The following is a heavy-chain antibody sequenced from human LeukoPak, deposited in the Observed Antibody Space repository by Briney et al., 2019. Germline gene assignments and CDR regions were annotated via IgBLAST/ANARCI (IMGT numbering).Heavy chain of an antibody. V-gene: IGHV3-33*01. J-gene: IGHJ4*02. CDR1: GFTFSSNG. D-gene: IGHD3-3*01. CDR2: IRFDGRNK. CDR3: ARDLGDFWSGPRYYFDY. Sequence: GRSLRLSCAASGFTFSSNGMHWVRQAPGKGLEWVAIIRFDGRNKNYGDSVKGRFTISRDNSKNTLFLEMNSLRAEDTAVYYCARDLGDFWSGPRYYFDYWGQGTLVTVSS.